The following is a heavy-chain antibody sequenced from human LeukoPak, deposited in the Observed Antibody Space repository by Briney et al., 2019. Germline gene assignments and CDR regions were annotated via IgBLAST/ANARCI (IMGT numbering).Heavy chain of an antibody. V-gene: IGHV3-21*01. CDR2: ISSSSSYI. CDR3: ARDSSGYYPYYFDY. CDR1: GFTFSSYA. Sequence: GGSLRLSCAASGFTFSSYAMSWVRQAPGKGLEWVSSISSSSSYIYYADSVKGRFTISRDNAKNSLYLQMNSLRAEDTAVYYCARDSSGYYPYYFDYWGQGTLVTVSS. J-gene: IGHJ4*02. D-gene: IGHD3-22*01.